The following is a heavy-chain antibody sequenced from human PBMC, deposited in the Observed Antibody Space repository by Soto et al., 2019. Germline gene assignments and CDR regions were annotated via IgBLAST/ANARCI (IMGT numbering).Heavy chain of an antibody. CDR3: AKGCVAIVGTTLPLDPFNI. V-gene: IGHV3-30*18. CDR1: GFSFTTYV. D-gene: IGHD1-26*01. Sequence: GGSLRLSCAASGFSFTTYVMHWVRQAPGKGLEWVAVISHDGSYKYYGDPVKGRFTISRDTSKNAVYMEMNRLSPEDTAVYYCAKGCVAIVGTTLPLDPFNIWGQGTMVNVS. CDR2: ISHDGSYK. J-gene: IGHJ3*02.